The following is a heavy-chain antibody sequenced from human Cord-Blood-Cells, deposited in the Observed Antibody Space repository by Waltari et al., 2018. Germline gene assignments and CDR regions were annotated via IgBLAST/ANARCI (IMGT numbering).Heavy chain of an antibody. CDR2: IYWNDDK. D-gene: IGHD3-3*01. CDR1: GFSLSTSGVG. Sequence: QITLKESGPTLVKPTQTLPLTCPFSGFSLSTSGVGVGWIRQPPGKALEWLALIYWNDDKRYSPSLKSRLTITKDTSKNQVVLTMTNMDPVDTATYYCAHSSSITIFGVVIVTTFDYWGQGTLVTVSS. CDR3: AHSSSITIFGVVIVTTFDY. J-gene: IGHJ4*02. V-gene: IGHV2-5*01.